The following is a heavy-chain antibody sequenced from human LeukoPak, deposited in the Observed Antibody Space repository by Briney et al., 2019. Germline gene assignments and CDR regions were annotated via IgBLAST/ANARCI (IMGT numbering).Heavy chain of an antibody. CDR2: IHPGDSDT. CDR3: ATHPGGLQSGFDN. J-gene: IGHJ4*02. V-gene: IGHV5-51*01. Sequence: GESLRISCKGSGYSFTSYWIGWVRQMPGKGLEYMGIIHPGDSDTRYSPSFQGQVTISVDRSSSTAYIQWSRLKASDTAMYYCATHPGGLQSGFDNWGQGTLVTVSS. CDR1: GYSFTSYW. D-gene: IGHD5-24*01.